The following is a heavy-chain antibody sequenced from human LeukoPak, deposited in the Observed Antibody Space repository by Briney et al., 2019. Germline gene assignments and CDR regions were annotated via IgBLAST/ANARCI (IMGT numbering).Heavy chain of an antibody. CDR3: ARGAVAGVDY. Sequence: SETLSLTCTVSGGSISGYFWSWIRQPPGKGLEWIGYIHSSGFSDYNPSLKSRVTISVDTSKNQFSLKLGSVTAADTAVYYCARGAVAGVDYWGQGTLVTVSS. CDR2: IHSSGFS. CDR1: GGSISGYF. D-gene: IGHD6-19*01. V-gene: IGHV4-4*09. J-gene: IGHJ4*02.